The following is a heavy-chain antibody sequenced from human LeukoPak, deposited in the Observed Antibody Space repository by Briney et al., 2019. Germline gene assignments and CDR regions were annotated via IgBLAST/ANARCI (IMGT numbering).Heavy chain of an antibody. CDR1: GFTFSSYG. J-gene: IGHJ4*02. V-gene: IGHV3-30*18. Sequence: GGSLRLSCAASGFTFSSYGMHWVRQAPGKGLEWVAVVSYDGSNKYYADSVKGRFTISRDNSKNTLYLQMNSLRAEDTAVYYCAKLGSDGFDYWGQGTLVTVSP. CDR3: AKLGSDGFDY. D-gene: IGHD1-26*01. CDR2: VSYDGSNK.